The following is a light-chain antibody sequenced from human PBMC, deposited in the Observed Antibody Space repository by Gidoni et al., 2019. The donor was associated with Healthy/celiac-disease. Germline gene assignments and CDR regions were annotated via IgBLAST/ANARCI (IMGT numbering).Light chain of an antibody. J-gene: IGLJ2*01. V-gene: IGLV3-19*01. CDR1: SLLRYY. Sequence: SSELTQDPAVSGVLGQTVMIPCQGDSLLRYYASGCQQKPGQAPVLVIYGKNNRPSGIPDRFSGSSSGNTASLPITGAQAEDEADYYCNSRDSSGNRVVFGGGTKLTVL. CDR2: GKN. CDR3: NSRDSSGNRVV.